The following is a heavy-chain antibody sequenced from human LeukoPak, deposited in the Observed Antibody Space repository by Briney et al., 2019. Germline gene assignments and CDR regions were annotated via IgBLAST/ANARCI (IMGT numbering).Heavy chain of an antibody. V-gene: IGHV3-74*01. CDR2: IKTDGSST. J-gene: IGHJ3*02. CDR1: GFTSSTYW. D-gene: IGHD4/OR15-4a*01. CDR3: ARASPERYGDFDI. Sequence: GGSLTPSCPAAGFTSSTYWTHWDRQGPGKWLVWLSRIKTDGSSTNYADSVKGRFTISRDNAKNTLYLQMNSLRVEDTAVYYCARASPERYGDFDIWGQGTMVTVSS.